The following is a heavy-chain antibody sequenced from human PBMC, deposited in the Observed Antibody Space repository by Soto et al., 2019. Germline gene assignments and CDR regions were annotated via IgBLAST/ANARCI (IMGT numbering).Heavy chain of an antibody. V-gene: IGHV1-18*01. Sequence: ASVKVSCKASGYTFTSYGISWVRQSPGQGLEWMGWISAYNGNTNYAQKLQGRVTMTTDTSTSTAYMELRSLRSDDTAVYYCARHTYYYDSSGYSVYWGQGTLVTVSS. J-gene: IGHJ4*02. CDR3: ARHTYYYDSSGYSVY. CDR2: ISAYNGNT. D-gene: IGHD3-22*01. CDR1: GYTFTSYG.